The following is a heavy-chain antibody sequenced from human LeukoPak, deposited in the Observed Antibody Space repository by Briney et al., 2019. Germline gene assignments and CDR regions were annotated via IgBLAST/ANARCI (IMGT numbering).Heavy chain of an antibody. J-gene: IGHJ4*02. V-gene: IGHV4-59*01. D-gene: IGHD2-21*02. CDR2: IYYSGST. CDR3: ARCGGDCSLLDY. Sequence: SETLSLTCTVSAGSISSYYWSLIRQPPGKGLEWIGYIYYSGSTNYNPSLKSRVTISVDTSKNQFSLKLSSVTAADTAVYYCARCGGDCSLLDYWGQGTLVTVSS. CDR1: AGSISSYY.